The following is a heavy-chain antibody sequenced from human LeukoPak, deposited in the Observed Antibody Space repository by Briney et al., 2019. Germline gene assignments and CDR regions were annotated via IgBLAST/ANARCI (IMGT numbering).Heavy chain of an antibody. D-gene: IGHD4-17*01. CDR1: GFTFSNAW. CDR3: ARTGRLQYGDYVAFDY. V-gene: IGHV3-15*01. Sequence: PGGSLRLSCAASGFTFSNAWMSWVRQAPGKGLEWVGRIKSKTDGGTTDYAAPVKGRFTISRDDSKNTLYLQMNSLKTEDTAVYYCARTGRLQYGDYVAFDYWGQGTLVTVSS. J-gene: IGHJ4*02. CDR2: IKSKTDGGTT.